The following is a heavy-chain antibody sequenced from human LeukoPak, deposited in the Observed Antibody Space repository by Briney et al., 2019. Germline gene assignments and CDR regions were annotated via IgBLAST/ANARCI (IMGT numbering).Heavy chain of an antibody. Sequence: ASVKVSCKASGYTFTSYDINWVRQATGQGLGWMGWMNPNSGNTGYAQKFQGRVTMTRNTSISTAYMELSSLRSEDTAVYYCARGPPGNWNYGMDVWGQGTTVTVSS. CDR3: ARGPPGNWNYGMDV. CDR1: GYTFTSYD. D-gene: IGHD1-1*01. J-gene: IGHJ6*01. V-gene: IGHV1-8*01. CDR2: MNPNSGNT.